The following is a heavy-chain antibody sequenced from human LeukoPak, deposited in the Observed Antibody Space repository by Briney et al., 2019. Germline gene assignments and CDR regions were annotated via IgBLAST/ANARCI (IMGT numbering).Heavy chain of an antibody. V-gene: IGHV3-21*01. J-gene: IGHJ6*03. CDR2: ISWRNIDI. CDR1: GFTLSSYN. CDR3: ARVYSSTWYSGYLHMDV. D-gene: IGHD6-13*01. Sequence: GGSLGLSCVASGFTLSSYNMKWVRQAPGKRLEWVSSISWRNIDIEYADSVKGRFTISRDNDKKSLYLQMNSLRVEDTAVYYCARVYSSTWYSGYLHMDVWGKGTTVTVSS.